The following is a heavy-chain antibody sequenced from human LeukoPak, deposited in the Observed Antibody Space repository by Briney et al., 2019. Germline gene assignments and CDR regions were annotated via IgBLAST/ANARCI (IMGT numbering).Heavy chain of an antibody. CDR1: GYTFTSYG. D-gene: IGHD6-19*01. CDR2: ISAYNGNT. Sequence: ASVKVSCKASGYTFTSYGISWVRQAPGQGLEWMGWISAYNGNTNYAQKLQGRVTMTRDTSTSTAYMELRSLRSDDTAVYYCARGPHSSGWNYYYYGMDVWGQGTTVTVSS. J-gene: IGHJ6*02. V-gene: IGHV1-18*01. CDR3: ARGPHSSGWNYYYYGMDV.